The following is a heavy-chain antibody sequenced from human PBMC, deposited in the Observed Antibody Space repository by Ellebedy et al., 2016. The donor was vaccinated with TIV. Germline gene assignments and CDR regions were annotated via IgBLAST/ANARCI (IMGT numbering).Heavy chain of an antibody. Sequence: MPSETLSLTCAVHGESFTAYYWTWVRQSPEKGLEWLGEISHSGSGNYNPSLESRLTISVDKSSNQLSLKLSYVTAADTAVYYCAGTRGYGYVYWGLGTLVTVSS. CDR1: GESFTAYY. CDR2: ISHSGSG. V-gene: IGHV4-34*01. D-gene: IGHD5-18*01. J-gene: IGHJ4*02. CDR3: AGTRGYGYVY.